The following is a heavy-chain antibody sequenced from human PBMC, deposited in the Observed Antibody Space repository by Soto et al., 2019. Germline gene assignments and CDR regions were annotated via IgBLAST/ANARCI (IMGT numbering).Heavy chain of an antibody. Sequence: LGGSLSLSCTSSGLTFTRYGMGWVRQAPGKGLQWVSTIRGDGCQTHYTDSVKGRFSISRDNSKNTVYLQMDSLRAEDPAMYFCTREVGLHSDDFLAYWGQGTHVTVSS. CDR1: GLTFTRYG. CDR3: TREVGLHSDDFLAY. V-gene: IGHV3-23*01. J-gene: IGHJ4*02. D-gene: IGHD2-15*01. CDR2: IRGDGCQT.